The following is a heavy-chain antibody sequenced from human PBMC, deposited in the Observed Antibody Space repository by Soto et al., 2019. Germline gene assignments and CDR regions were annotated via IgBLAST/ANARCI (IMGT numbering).Heavy chain of an antibody. CDR3: ARLNGYCVSTNCHGYYGMDV. V-gene: IGHV4-59*08. D-gene: IGHD2-2*03. CDR2: ISYSGST. Sequence: ETLSLTCTVSGGSISNYYWSWIRQPPGKGLEWIGYISYSGSTNYNLSLKSRVTISVDTSKNDFSLRLSSVTAADTAVYYCARLNGYCVSTNCHGYYGMDVWGQGTTVTVSS. CDR1: GGSISNYY. J-gene: IGHJ6*02.